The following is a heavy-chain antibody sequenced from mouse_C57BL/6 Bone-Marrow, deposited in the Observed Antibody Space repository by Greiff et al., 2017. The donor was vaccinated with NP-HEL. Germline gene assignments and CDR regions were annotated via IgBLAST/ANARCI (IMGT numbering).Heavy chain of an antibody. J-gene: IGHJ3*01. V-gene: IGHV2-2*01. D-gene: IGHD2-5*01. CDR3: ARKAAYYSNFWFAY. CDR2: IWSGGST. CDR1: GFSLTSYG. Sequence: QVQLQQSGPGLVQPSQSLSITCTVSGFSLTSYGVHWVRQSPGKGLEWLGVIWSGGSTDYNAAFISRLSISKDNSKSQVFFKMNSLKADDTAIYYCARKAAYYSNFWFAYWGQGTLVTVSA.